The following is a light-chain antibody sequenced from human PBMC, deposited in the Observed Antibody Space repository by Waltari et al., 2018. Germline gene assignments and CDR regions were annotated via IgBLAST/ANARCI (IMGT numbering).Light chain of an antibody. CDR2: RNN. Sequence: QSVLTQPPSASGTPGQRVTIPCSGSSPNIGRNYVFWSQPPPGTAPKLPIYRNNQRPSGVPDRFSGSKSGTSASLAISGLRSEDEADYYCAAWDDSLSGFYVFGTGTKVTVL. J-gene: IGLJ1*01. CDR3: AAWDDSLSGFYV. V-gene: IGLV1-47*01. CDR1: SPNIGRNY.